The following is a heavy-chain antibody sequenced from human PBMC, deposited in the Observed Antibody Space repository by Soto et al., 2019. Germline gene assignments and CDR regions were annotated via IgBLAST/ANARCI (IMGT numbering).Heavy chain of an antibody. CDR2: IWYDGSNK. V-gene: IGHV3-33*01. Sequence: PRGSLRLSCAAPGFTFSSYGMHWVRQAPGKGLEWVAVIWYDGSNKYYADSVKGRFTISRDNSKNTLYLQMNSLRAEDTAVYYCARDGVVPAANYYYYGMDDWGQGTTVTVSS. D-gene: IGHD2-2*01. J-gene: IGHJ6*02. CDR3: ARDGVVPAANYYYYGMDD. CDR1: GFTFSSYG.